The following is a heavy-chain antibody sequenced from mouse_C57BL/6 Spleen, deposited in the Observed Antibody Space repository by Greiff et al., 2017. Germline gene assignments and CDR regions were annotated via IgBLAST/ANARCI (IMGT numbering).Heavy chain of an antibody. CDR1: GYTFTGYW. CDR2: ILPGSGST. CDR3: ASNYGGASY. D-gene: IGHD1-1*01. J-gene: IGHJ3*01. Sequence: QVQLQQSGAELMKPGASVTLSCKATGYTFTGYWIEWVKQRPGHGLEWIGEILPGSGSTNYNGKFKGKATFTADTSSNTAYMQLSSLTAEDSAIYYCASNYGGASYWGQGTLVTVSA. V-gene: IGHV1-9*01.